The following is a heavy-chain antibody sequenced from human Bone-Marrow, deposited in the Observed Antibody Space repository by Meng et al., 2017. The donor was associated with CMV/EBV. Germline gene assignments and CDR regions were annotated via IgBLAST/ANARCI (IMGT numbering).Heavy chain of an antibody. CDR3: ARDFAELLWFGESQNWFDP. CDR1: GFTFSSYW. CDR2: IKQDGSEK. V-gene: IGHV3-7*01. D-gene: IGHD3-10*01. J-gene: IGHJ5*02. Sequence: GESLKISCAASGFTFSSYWMSWVRQAPGKGLEWVANIKQDGSEKYYVDSVKGRFTISRDNAKNSLYLQMNSLRAEDTAVYYCARDFAELLWFGESQNWFDPCGQGTLVTVSS.